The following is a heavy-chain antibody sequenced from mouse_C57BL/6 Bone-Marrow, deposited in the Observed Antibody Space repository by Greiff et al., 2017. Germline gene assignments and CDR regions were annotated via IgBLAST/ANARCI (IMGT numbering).Heavy chain of an antibody. CDR3: ARGGSSHWYFDV. J-gene: IGHJ1*03. D-gene: IGHD1-1*01. CDR1: GYTFTSYW. Sequence: QVQLQQSGAELVKPGASVKLSCKASGYTFTSYWMHWVKQRPGQGLEWIGMIHPNSGSTNYNAKFKSKATLTVDKSSSTAYMQLSSLTSEDSAVYYCARGGSSHWYFDVWGTGTTVTVSS. V-gene: IGHV1-64*01. CDR2: IHPNSGST.